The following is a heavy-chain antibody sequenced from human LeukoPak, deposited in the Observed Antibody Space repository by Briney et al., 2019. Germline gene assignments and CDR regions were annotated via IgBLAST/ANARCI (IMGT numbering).Heavy chain of an antibody. CDR1: GVSISSVSYY. CDR2: NHTSGTT. J-gene: IGHJ4*02. Sequence: SETLALTCTVSGVSISSVSYYWSGLRQPAGPGVGWIGRNHTSGTTNYSPSLKSRVTISVDTSKNQSYLKLSSVTAADTAVYYCAREYYGFWSGYYVDYWGQGTLVTVSS. D-gene: IGHD3-3*01. V-gene: IGHV4-61*02. CDR3: AREYYGFWSGYYVDY.